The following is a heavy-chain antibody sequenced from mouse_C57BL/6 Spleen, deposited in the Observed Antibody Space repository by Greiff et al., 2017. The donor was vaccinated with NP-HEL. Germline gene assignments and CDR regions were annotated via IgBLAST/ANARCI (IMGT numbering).Heavy chain of an antibody. Sequence: EVQGVESGGGLVKPGGSLKLSCAASGFTFSSYAMSWVRQTPEKRLEWVATISDGGSYTYYPDNVKGRFTISRDNAKNNLYLQMSHLKSEDAAMYYCASPRSFAYWGQGTLVTVSA. V-gene: IGHV5-4*01. CDR3: ASPRSFAY. J-gene: IGHJ3*01. CDR2: ISDGGSYT. CDR1: GFTFSSYA.